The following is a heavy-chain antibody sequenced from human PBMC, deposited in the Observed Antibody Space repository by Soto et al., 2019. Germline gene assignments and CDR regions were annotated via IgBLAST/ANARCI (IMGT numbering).Heavy chain of an antibody. CDR1: GYTFTDYD. Sequence: QEQLVQSGAEVKKPGASVKVSCKTAGYTFTDYDINWVRQATGQGLEWIGWMNPNSGETGYAQKFQGRVTMTRSASLRTAYLELSSLRSEDTAFYYCARVAVAARPRWYNWFDPWGQGTLVTVSS. CDR3: ARVAVAARPRWYNWFDP. CDR2: MNPNSGET. D-gene: IGHD2-15*01. J-gene: IGHJ5*02. V-gene: IGHV1-8*01.